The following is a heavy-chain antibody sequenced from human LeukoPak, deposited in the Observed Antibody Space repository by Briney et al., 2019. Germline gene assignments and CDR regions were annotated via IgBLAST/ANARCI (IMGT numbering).Heavy chain of an antibody. CDR3: ARGGAPSLIKRYCSGGSCYRYGMDV. Sequence: SETLSLTCAVYGGSFSGYYWSWIRQPPGKGLEWIGEINHSGSTNYNPSLKSRVTISVDTSKNQFSLKLSSVTAADTAVYYCARGGAPSLIKRYCSGGSCYRYGMDVWGQGTTVTVSS. CDR1: GGSFSGYY. CDR2: INHSGST. D-gene: IGHD2-15*01. V-gene: IGHV4-34*01. J-gene: IGHJ6*02.